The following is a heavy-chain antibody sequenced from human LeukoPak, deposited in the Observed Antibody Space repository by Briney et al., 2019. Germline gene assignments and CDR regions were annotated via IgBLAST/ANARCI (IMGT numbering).Heavy chain of an antibody. V-gene: IGHV1-69*05. Sequence: GASVKVSCKASGGTFSSYAISWVRQAPGQGLEWMGGIIPIFGTVNYAQKFQGRVTITTDESTSTAYMELSSLRSEDTAVYYCASNRLGLYCSSTSCSYFDYWGQGTLVTVSS. J-gene: IGHJ4*02. CDR2: IIPIFGTV. CDR3: ASNRLGLYCSSTSCSYFDY. D-gene: IGHD2-2*01. CDR1: GGTFSSYA.